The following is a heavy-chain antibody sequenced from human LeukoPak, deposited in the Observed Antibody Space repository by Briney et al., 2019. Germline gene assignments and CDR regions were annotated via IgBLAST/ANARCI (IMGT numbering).Heavy chain of an antibody. CDR1: SGSFSGYY. CDR2: INHSGST. J-gene: IGHJ4*02. V-gene: IGHV4-34*01. Sequence: SETLSLTCAVYSGSFSGYYWSWIRQPPGKGLEWIGEINHSGSTNYNPSLKSRVTISVDTSKNQFSLKLSSVTAADTAVYYCARQKPNYDILTGYKYYFDYWGQGTLVTVSS. D-gene: IGHD3-9*01. CDR3: ARQKPNYDILTGYKYYFDY.